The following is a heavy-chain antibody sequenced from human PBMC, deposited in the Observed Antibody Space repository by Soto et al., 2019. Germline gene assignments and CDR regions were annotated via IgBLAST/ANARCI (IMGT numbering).Heavy chain of an antibody. J-gene: IGHJ4*02. D-gene: IGHD1-1*01. CDR2: IWNDGSKK. V-gene: IGHV3-33*01. Sequence: QVLLGETGGGVVQPGRSLRLSCAASGFTFRTFGMHWVRQAPGKGLEWVSVIWNDGSKKFYADYVKGRFTISRDNSNNTLYLQMDSLRPEDTDVYYCVTGNQNFFDYWGQGTLVTVSS. CDR1: GFTFRTFG. CDR3: VTGNQNFFDY.